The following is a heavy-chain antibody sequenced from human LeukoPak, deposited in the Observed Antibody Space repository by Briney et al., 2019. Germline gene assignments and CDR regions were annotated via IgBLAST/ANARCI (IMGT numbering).Heavy chain of an antibody. Sequence: SETLSLTCTVSGGSISSYYWSWIRQPPGKGLEWFGYIYYSGSTNYNPSLKSRVTISVDTSKNQFSLKLSSVTPADTAVYYCARGTVAGYYMDVWGKGTTVTVSS. D-gene: IGHD6-19*01. CDR3: ARGTVAGYYMDV. V-gene: IGHV4-59*01. CDR2: IYYSGST. CDR1: GGSISSYY. J-gene: IGHJ6*03.